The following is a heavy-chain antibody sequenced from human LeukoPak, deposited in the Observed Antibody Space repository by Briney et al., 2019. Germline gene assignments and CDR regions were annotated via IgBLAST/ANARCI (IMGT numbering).Heavy chain of an antibody. CDR3: VKVAKYYYGSETYYFFEQ. Sequence: GGSLRLSCVASGFTVSSNFMSWVRQAPGQGLEWVSYISSSSSTIYYADSVKGRFTISRDNAKNSLYLQMNSLRVEDTAIYYCVKVAKYYYGSETYYFFEQWGQGTPVTASS. D-gene: IGHD3-10*01. J-gene: IGHJ4*02. CDR2: ISSSSSTI. V-gene: IGHV3-48*01. CDR1: GFTVSSNF.